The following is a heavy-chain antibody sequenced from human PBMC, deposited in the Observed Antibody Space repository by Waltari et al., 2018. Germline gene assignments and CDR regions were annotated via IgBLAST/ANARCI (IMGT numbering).Heavy chain of an antibody. CDR2: INPNSGGT. CDR3: AREGGIVGAAVAAFDI. V-gene: IGHV1-2*06. Sequence: QVQLVQSGAEVKKPGASVKVSCKASGYTFTGYYMHWVRQATGQGLEWMGRINPNSGGTNYAQKFQGRVTMTRDTSISTAYMELSRLRSDDTAVYYCAREGGIVGAAVAAFDIWGQGTMVTVSS. D-gene: IGHD1-26*01. CDR1: GYTFTGYY. J-gene: IGHJ3*02.